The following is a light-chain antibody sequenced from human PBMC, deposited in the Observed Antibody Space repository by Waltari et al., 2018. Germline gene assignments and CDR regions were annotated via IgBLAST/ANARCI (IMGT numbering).Light chain of an antibody. CDR2: DVT. J-gene: IGLJ1*01. CDR1: SSDVGGYNY. V-gene: IGLV2-14*01. Sequence: QSALTQPASVSGSPGPSIAFSSTGTSSDVGGYNYFSWYQQHPGKAPKLMIYDVTKRPSGISNRFSGSKSGYTASLTISGLQAEDEADYYCISYTSSGTYVFGTGTKVTVL. CDR3: ISYTSSGTYV.